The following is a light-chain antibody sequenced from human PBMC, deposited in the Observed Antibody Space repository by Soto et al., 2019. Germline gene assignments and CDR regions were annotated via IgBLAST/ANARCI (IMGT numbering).Light chain of an antibody. CDR1: QSVNSTS. J-gene: IGKJ1*01. Sequence: IVLTQSPGTLYLSPGEIATLSCRASQSVNSTSLAWYQQKPGQAPRLLIHGASSRATGIPDRFSGSGSGTDFTLTISRLEPEDFAVYFCQRYYDSLWTFGQGTKVEIK. CDR3: QRYYDSLWT. V-gene: IGKV3-20*01. CDR2: GAS.